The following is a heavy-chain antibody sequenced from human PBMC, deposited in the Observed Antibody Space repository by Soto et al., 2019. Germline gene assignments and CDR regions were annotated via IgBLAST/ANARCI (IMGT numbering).Heavy chain of an antibody. CDR1: GFTFTSYA. Sequence: GGSLRLSCAASGFTFTSYAMGWVRQAPGKGLEWVSGLSDSGGSIYSADSVKGRFTISRDNSMNTLYLQMNSLRAEDTAIYYCARYYDSRGYYPDSFDIWGQGTMVTVSS. J-gene: IGHJ3*02. D-gene: IGHD3-22*01. CDR3: ARYYDSRGYYPDSFDI. CDR2: LSDSGGSI. V-gene: IGHV3-23*01.